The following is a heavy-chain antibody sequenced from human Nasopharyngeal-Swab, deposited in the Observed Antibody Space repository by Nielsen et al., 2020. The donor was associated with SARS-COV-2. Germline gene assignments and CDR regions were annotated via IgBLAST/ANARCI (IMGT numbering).Heavy chain of an antibody. CDR2: ITGNGDTT. D-gene: IGHD6-13*01. V-gene: IGHV3-23*01. Sequence: GGSLRLSCAASGFTFSSYSTSWLRQAPGKGLEWVSTITGNGDTTYYADSVKGRFTISRDNSENTVYLQMNSLRAEDTALYHCARPLSRDSTWTTEANWFDPWGQGTLVTVSS. CDR1: GFTFSSYS. J-gene: IGHJ5*02. CDR3: ARPLSRDSTWTTEANWFDP.